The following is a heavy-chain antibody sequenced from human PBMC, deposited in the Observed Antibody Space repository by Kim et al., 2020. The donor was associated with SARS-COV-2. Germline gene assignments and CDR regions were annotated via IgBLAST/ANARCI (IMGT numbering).Heavy chain of an antibody. CDR3: APLDGVYPAALDI. Sequence: GGSLRLSCAASGFTFSSYAMSWVRQAPGKGLEWVSEISASGGYTYYADSVKGRFTISRGNSKNTLYLQMNALRADDTAVYYCAPLDGVYPAALDIWGQGT. J-gene: IGHJ3*02. D-gene: IGHD4-17*01. CDR1: GFTFSSYA. V-gene: IGHV3-23*01. CDR2: ISASGGYT.